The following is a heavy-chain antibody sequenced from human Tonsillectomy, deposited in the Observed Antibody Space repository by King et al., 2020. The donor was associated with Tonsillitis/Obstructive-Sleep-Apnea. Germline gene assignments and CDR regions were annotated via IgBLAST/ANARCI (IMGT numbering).Heavy chain of an antibody. CDR2: INHSGST. V-gene: IGHV4-34*01. CDR1: GGSFSGYY. Sequence: VQLPQWGAGLLKPSETLSLPCAVYGGSFSGYYWSWIRQPPGKGLEWIGEINHSGSTNYNPSLKSRVTISVDTSKNQFSLKLSSVTAADTAVYYCARKSPTIFGVVRYYYMDVWGKGTTVTVSS. CDR3: ARKSPTIFGVVRYYYMDV. J-gene: IGHJ6*03. D-gene: IGHD3-3*01.